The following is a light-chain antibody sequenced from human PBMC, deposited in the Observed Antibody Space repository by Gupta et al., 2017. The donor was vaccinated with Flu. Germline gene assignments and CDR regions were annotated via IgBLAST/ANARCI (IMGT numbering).Light chain of an antibody. CDR3: HQASSTGWT. CDR1: QNINIY. V-gene: IGKV1-39*01. Sequence: DIQMTQSPSSLSASVGDRVTITCRASQNINIYLNWYQQRPGKAPRLLIYAASEWQSGVPSRFSGSGSGTEFTLTINSLQPEDLATYYCHQASSTGWTFGQGTKVEIK. CDR2: AAS. J-gene: IGKJ1*01.